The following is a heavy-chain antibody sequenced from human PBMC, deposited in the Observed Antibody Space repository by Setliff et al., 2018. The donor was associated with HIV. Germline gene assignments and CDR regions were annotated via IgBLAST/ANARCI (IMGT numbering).Heavy chain of an antibody. CDR1: GDSISSGRYF. V-gene: IGHV4-30-4*08. J-gene: IGHJ4*02. CDR2: ISDSGNT. D-gene: IGHD3-22*01. Sequence: PSETLSLTCNVSGDSISSGRYFWTWIRQPPGKGLEWIGYISDSGNTYYNPSLKSRLTISADPSMNHFSLKLSSVTAADTAMYYCARAGDSRAYYSHDSWGQGTLVTVSS. CDR3: ARAGDSRAYYSHDS.